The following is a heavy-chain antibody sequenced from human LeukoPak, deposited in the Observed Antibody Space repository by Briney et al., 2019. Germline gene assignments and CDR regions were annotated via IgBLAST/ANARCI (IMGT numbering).Heavy chain of an antibody. CDR1: GYTFTGYY. CDR3: ARAHELLQLVQYYYYGMDV. V-gene: IGHV1-2*02. CDR2: INPNSGGT. Sequence: GASVKVSCKASGYTFTGYYMHWVRQAPGQGLEWMGWINPNSGGTNYAQKFQGRVTMTRDTSISTAYMELSRLRSDDTAVYYCARAHELLQLVQYYYYGMDVWGQGTTVTVSS. D-gene: IGHD6-13*01. J-gene: IGHJ6*02.